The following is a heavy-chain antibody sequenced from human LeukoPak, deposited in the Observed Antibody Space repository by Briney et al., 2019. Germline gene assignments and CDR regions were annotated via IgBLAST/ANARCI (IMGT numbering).Heavy chain of an antibody. CDR2: ISYDGRNK. CDR1: GFMFSSYG. Sequence: GGSLRLSCAASGFMFSSYGMHWVRQAPGKGLEWVAVISYDGRNKYYGDSVKGRFTISRDNSKNTLYLQMNSLRAEDTAVYYCANERWLSAFDIWGQGTMVTVSS. CDR3: ANERWLSAFDI. V-gene: IGHV3-30*18. J-gene: IGHJ3*02. D-gene: IGHD5-24*01.